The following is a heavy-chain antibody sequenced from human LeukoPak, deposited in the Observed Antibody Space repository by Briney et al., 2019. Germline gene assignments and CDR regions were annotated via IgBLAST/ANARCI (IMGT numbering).Heavy chain of an antibody. J-gene: IGHJ6*02. V-gene: IGHV4-39*01. D-gene: IGHD2-2*02. Sequence: KASETLSLTCTVSGGSISSSSYYWGWIRQPPGKGLEWIGSIYYSGSTYYNPSLKSRVTISVDTSKNQFSLKLSSVTAADTAVYYCARRGPGEGQLLNQEYYYYGMDVWGQGTTVTVSS. CDR1: GGSISSSSYY. CDR3: ARRGPGEGQLLNQEYYYYGMDV. CDR2: IYYSGST.